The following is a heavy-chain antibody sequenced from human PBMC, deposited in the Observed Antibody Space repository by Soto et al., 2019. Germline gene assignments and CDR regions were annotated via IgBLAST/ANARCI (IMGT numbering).Heavy chain of an antibody. CDR2: IYYSGST. J-gene: IGHJ4*02. CDR1: GGSISSGDYY. V-gene: IGHV4-30-4*01. CDR3: ARSSWIEMDFDY. Sequence: SETLSLTCTVSGGSISSGDYYWSWIRQPPGKGLEWIGYIYYSGSTYYNPSLKSRVTISVDTSKNQFSLKLSSVTAADTAVYYCARSSWIEMDFDYWGQGTLVTVSS. D-gene: IGHD5-12*01.